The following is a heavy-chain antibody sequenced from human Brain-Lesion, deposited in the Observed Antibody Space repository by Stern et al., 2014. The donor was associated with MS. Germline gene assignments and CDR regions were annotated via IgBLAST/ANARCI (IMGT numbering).Heavy chain of an antibody. CDR2: FAPEDGET. J-gene: IGHJ4*02. Sequence: QVQLVQSGAEVKKPGASVKVSCKVSGYTLTELSMHWVRQAPRTGLERMGGFAPEDGETIYAQKFQGRVTMTEDTSTDTAYMELSSLRSEDTAVYYCATLSPGAGGNYYRHFDYWGQGTLVTVSS. V-gene: IGHV1-24*01. CDR3: ATLSPGAGGNYYRHFDY. D-gene: IGHD1-26*01. CDR1: GYTLTELS.